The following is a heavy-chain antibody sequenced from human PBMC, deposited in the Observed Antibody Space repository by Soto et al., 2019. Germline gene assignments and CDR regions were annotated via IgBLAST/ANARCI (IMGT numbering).Heavy chain of an antibody. V-gene: IGHV3-30*18. CDR1: GFTFSDYS. CDR3: AKEGRSASFDY. D-gene: IGHD2-15*01. Sequence: VQLVESGGGLVKPGGSLRLSCTASGFTFSDYSINWVRHAPGKGLEWVAFTSYDASLKNYVESVKGRFAISRDNSKNTLYLHMSSLRAEDTAVYYCAKEGRSASFDYWGQGTLVTVSS. J-gene: IGHJ4*02. CDR2: TSYDASLK.